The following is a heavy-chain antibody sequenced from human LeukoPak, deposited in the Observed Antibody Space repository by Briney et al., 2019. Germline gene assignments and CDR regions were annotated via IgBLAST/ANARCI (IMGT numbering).Heavy chain of an antibody. CDR1: GFTFSSYG. V-gene: IGHV3-30*02. CDR3: YTYYYGSGSYYDY. CDR2: KRYDGSSK. Sequence: GGSLRLSCGASGFTFSSYGMHWVRQAPSKGLEWVAFKRYDGSSKYYADSVKGRFTISRDNSKNTLYLQMNSLRAEDTAVYYCYTYYYGSGSYYDYWGQGTLVTVSS. D-gene: IGHD3-10*01. J-gene: IGHJ4*02.